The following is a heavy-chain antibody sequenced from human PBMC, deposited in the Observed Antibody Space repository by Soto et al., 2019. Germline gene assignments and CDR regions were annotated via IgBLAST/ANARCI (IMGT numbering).Heavy chain of an antibody. CDR2: MYYSGST. V-gene: IGHV4-59*05. CDR3: GRRLFRAFDQ. CDR1: GFTFSSYSMN. D-gene: IGHD3-10*01. J-gene: IGHJ4*02. Sequence: PGGSLRLSCAASGFTFSSYSMNWVRQAPGEGLEWIGSMYYSGSTYYSPSLKSRVTISEDTSKNQFALKLSSVTAADTAVYFWGRRLFRAFDQWGKGPRVTVSS.